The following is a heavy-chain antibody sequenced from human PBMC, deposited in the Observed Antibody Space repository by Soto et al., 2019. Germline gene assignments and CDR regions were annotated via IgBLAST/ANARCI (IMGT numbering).Heavy chain of an antibody. V-gene: IGHV3-23*01. J-gene: IGHJ4*02. CDR2: ISGDTAYT. CDR1: GFTFTSYA. CDR3: AKDRLYGSFKLDY. D-gene: IGHD3-10*01. Sequence: EVQLLESGGGLVQPGGSLRLSCAASGFTFTSYAISWVRQAPGKGLEWVSTISGDTAYTYYADSVKGWFTISRDNSKNTVYLQMNSLRAEDTAVYYCAKDRLYGSFKLDYWGQGTLATVSS.